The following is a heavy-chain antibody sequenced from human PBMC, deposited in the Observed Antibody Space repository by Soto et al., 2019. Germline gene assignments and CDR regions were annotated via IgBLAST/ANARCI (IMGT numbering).Heavy chain of an antibody. CDR1: GFTFSSYW. Sequence: EVQLVESGGGLVQPGGSLRLSCAASGFTFSSYWMSWVRQAPGKGLEWVANIKQDGSEKYYVDSVKGRFTISRDNAKNSLYLQMNRLRAEDTAVYYCAREGTSYGYVGYYYYMDVWGKGTTVTVSS. J-gene: IGHJ6*03. CDR2: IKQDGSEK. V-gene: IGHV3-7*01. CDR3: AREGTSYGYVGYYYYMDV. D-gene: IGHD5-18*01.